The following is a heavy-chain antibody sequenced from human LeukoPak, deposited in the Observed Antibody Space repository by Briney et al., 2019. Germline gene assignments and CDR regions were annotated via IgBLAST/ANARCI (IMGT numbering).Heavy chain of an antibody. CDR3: ARLSYDSGTHYTCYEY. CDR2: ISGSSSYI. CDR1: GFTFSSYS. J-gene: IGHJ4*02. Sequence: GGSLRLSCAASGFTFSSYSMNWVRQAPGKGLEWVSSISGSSSYIYYADSVKGRFTISRDNAKNSLYLQMNSLRAEDTAVYYCARLSYDSGTHYTCYEYWGQGTLVTVSS. V-gene: IGHV3-21*01. D-gene: IGHD3-10*01.